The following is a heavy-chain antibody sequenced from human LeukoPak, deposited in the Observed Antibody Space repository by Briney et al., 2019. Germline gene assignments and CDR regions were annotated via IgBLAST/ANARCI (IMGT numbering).Heavy chain of an antibody. CDR3: GRYYVMDV. J-gene: IGHJ6*02. Sequence: PGGSLRLSCAASGFXFSTYVMNWVRQAPGKGLEWVSNISDSGGSTYYADSVKGRFTISRDNSKSTLYLQMNSLRAEDTAVYYCGRYYVMDVWGQGTSVTVSS. CDR2: ISDSGGST. V-gene: IGHV3-23*01. CDR1: GFXFSTYV.